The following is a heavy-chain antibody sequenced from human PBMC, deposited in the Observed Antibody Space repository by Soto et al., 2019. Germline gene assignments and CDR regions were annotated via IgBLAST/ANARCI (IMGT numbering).Heavy chain of an antibody. J-gene: IGHJ4*02. CDR2: IYYSGST. CDR1: GVSISSGGYY. CDR3: ARHPHETSEFDY. V-gene: IGHV4-31*03. Sequence: TLSLTCTVSGVSISSGGYYWSWIRQHPGKGLEWIGYIYYSGSTYYNPSLKSRVTISVDTSKNQFSLKLSSVTAADTAVYYCARHPHETSEFDYWGQGTLVTVSS.